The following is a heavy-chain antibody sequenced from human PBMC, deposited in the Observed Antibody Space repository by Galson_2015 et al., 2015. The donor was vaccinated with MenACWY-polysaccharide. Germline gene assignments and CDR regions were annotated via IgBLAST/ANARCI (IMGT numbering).Heavy chain of an antibody. J-gene: IGHJ4*02. V-gene: IGHV3-48*01. Sequence: SLRLSCAASGFTFSSYRMNWVRQAPGKGLEWVSYISSSSSIIYYADSVKGRFTISRDNAKNSVYLQMNSLRGEDTAVYYCAREGLTDSYFDYWGQGSLVTVSS. CDR2: ISSSSSII. CDR1: GFTFSSYR. D-gene: IGHD3-9*01. CDR3: AREGLTDSYFDY.